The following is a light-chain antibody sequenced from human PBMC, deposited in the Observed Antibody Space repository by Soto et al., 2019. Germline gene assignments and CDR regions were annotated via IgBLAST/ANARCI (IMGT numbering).Light chain of an antibody. CDR3: QQYNTWPPYT. CDR2: SAS. CDR1: QSVSSN. V-gene: IGKV3-15*01. J-gene: IGKJ2*01. Sequence: EIVMTQSPATLSVSPGERATLSCRASQSVSSNLAWHQQKPGQAPRLLIYSASTRATGVPARFSGSGSGTEFTLTISSLQSEDFAVYYCQQYNTWPPYTFGQGTKVDIK.